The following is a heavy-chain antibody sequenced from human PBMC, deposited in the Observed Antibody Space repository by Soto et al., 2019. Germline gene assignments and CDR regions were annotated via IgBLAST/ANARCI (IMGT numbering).Heavy chain of an antibody. CDR1: GVSINDYY. Sequence: SETLSLTCTVSGVSINDYYWTWIRQPPGKGLEWIGRISTSGHVVSKVSLRSRLTMSVDMSNNHFSLKLTSVTAADTAVYYCARDNNDFWSLYPLAFDYWGQGALVTVSS. CDR3: ARDNNDFWSLYPLAFDY. J-gene: IGHJ4*02. D-gene: IGHD3-3*01. CDR2: ISTSGHV. V-gene: IGHV4-4*07.